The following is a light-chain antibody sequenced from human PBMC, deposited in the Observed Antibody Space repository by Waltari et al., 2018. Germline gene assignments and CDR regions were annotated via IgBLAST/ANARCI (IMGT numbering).Light chain of an antibody. CDR3: AAWDDTLSAVL. CDR2: RNN. CDR1: SSNIRHHY. V-gene: IGLV1-47*01. J-gene: IGLJ2*01. Sequence: QSVLTQPPSASGTPGQRVTIPCSGSSSNIRHHYVSWFQQLPGTAPKLLVNRNNQRPSGVPDRFSGSKSGTSASLAISGLRFEDEADYYCAAWDDTLSAVLFGGGTKLTVL.